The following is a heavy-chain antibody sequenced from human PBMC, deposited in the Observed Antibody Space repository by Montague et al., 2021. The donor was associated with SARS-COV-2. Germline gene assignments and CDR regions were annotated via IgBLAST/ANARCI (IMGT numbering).Heavy chain of an antibody. Sequence: SKTLSLTCTVSGGSISSFYWSWFRQPPGKGLEWIGYISDSGSANYNPSLTSRVTMSVDTSKNQFSLKVNSVTAADTAVYYCARFTTSYYYDSKAAPATPDAFDIWGQGTMVTVSS. J-gene: IGHJ3*02. V-gene: IGHV4-59*08. D-gene: IGHD3-22*01. CDR1: GGSISSFY. CDR2: ISDSGSA. CDR3: ARFTTSYYYDSKAAPATPDAFDI.